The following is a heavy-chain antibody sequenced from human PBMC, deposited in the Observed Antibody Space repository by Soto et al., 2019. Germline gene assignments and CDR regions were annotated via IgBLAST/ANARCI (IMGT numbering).Heavy chain of an antibody. CDR1: GFSLSTSGVG. CDR3: AHTPVALSPIMITFGGVIEPSSYFEY. CDR2: IYWDDDK. Sequence: SGPTLVNPTQTLTLTCTFSGFSLSTSGVGVGWIRQPPGKALEWLALIYWDDDKRYSPSLKSRLTITKDTSKNQVVLTMTNMDPVDTATYYCAHTPVALSPIMITFGGVIEPSSYFEYWGQGTLVTVSS. V-gene: IGHV2-5*02. J-gene: IGHJ4*02. D-gene: IGHD3-16*02.